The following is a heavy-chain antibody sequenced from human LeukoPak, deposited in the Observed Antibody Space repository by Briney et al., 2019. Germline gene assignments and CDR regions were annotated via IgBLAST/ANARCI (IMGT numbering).Heavy chain of an antibody. D-gene: IGHD3-22*01. CDR3: AKDIGGIYYDISGLDY. J-gene: IGHJ4*02. V-gene: IGHV3-9*03. CDR2: ISWNSGSI. CDR1: GFTFDDYA. Sequence: GGSLRLSCAASGFTFDDYAMHGVRQAPGKGLEWVSGISWNSGSIGYADSVKGRFTISRDNAKNSLYLQMNSLRAEDMALYYCAKDIGGIYYDISGLDYWGQGTLVTVSS.